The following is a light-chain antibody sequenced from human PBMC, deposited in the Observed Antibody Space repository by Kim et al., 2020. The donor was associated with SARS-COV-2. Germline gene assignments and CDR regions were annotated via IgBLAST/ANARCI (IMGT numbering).Light chain of an antibody. CDR2: GAS. J-gene: IGKJ2*01. CDR3: HQYGDSLMHT. V-gene: IGKV3-20*01. Sequence: STGERATPSCGASKSVRSSYLAWYKQKRGQDPRLLINGASSRATGIPDRFSGSGTGTDFTLTISRLEPEDFAVYYCHQYGDSLMHTFGKGTKLEI. CDR1: KSVRSSY.